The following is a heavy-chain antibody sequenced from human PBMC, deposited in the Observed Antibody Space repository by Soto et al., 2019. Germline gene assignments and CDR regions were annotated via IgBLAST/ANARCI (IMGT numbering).Heavy chain of an antibody. Sequence: QVQLVESGEGVVQPGRSLRLSCAASGFTFSSYAMHWVRQAPGKGLEWVAVISYDGSNKYYADSVKGRFTISRDNSKNTLYLQMYSLRAEDTAVYYCARDPRITIFGVVISPDNYYGMDVWGQGTTVTVSS. CDR1: GFTFSSYA. V-gene: IGHV3-30-3*01. CDR2: ISYDGSNK. CDR3: ARDPRITIFGVVISPDNYYGMDV. J-gene: IGHJ6*02. D-gene: IGHD3-3*01.